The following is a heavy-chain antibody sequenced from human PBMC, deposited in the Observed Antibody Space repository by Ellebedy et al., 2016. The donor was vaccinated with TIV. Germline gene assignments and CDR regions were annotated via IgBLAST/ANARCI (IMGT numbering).Heavy chain of an antibody. V-gene: IGHV1-8*01. Sequence: AASVKVSCKASGYTFNSYDVNWVRQATGQGLEWMGWMNPNSGNTGYAQKFRDRVTMTRNTSISTAYMELNSLTSEDTAVYYCARASYDSSGTVNDYWGQGTLVTVSS. J-gene: IGHJ4*02. CDR1: GYTFNSYD. CDR2: MNPNSGNT. D-gene: IGHD3-22*01. CDR3: ARASYDSSGTVNDY.